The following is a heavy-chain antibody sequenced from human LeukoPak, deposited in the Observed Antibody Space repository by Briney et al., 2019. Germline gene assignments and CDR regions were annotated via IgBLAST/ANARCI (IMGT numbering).Heavy chain of an antibody. CDR3: ARHAVAAAGFYYYYYMDV. J-gene: IGHJ6*03. V-gene: IGHV4-59*08. D-gene: IGHD6-13*01. Sequence: PSETLSLTCTVSGISINSHYLNWIQQPPGKGLEWIGHIYGSGRTNYNSSLKSRVTISVDTSKNQFSLKLSSVTAADTAVYYCARHAVAAAGFYYYYYMDVWGKGTTVTVSS. CDR1: GISINSHY. CDR2: IYGSGRT.